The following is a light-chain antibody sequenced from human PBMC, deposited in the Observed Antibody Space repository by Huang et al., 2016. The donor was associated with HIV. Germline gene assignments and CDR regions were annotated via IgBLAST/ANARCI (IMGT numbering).Light chain of an antibody. V-gene: IGKV3-20*01. CDR1: QSVSSNH. CDR3: QQYGNYLET. J-gene: IGKJ2*01. Sequence: ETVLTQSPGTLSLSPGERATLSCRASQSVSSNHLAWYQQKPGQAPRLLIYGASSRATGIPDRFSGSGSGTDFTLTITRLEPGDFAVYYCQQYGNYLETFGQGTNLEIK. CDR2: GAS.